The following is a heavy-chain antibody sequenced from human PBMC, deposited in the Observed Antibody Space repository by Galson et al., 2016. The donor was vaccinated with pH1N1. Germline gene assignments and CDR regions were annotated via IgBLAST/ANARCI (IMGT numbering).Heavy chain of an antibody. CDR2: IWYDESHL. V-gene: IGHV3-33*01. CDR1: GFDFDSYH. Sequence: SLRLSCAVSGFDFDSYHMHWVRQAPGKGLEWVAMIWYDESHLFYADSVKGRFTISRDISNNTLFLQMKSLRAEDTALYYCARDFSGHYDRSAYYWDGAFVLWGLGTMVTVSS. D-gene: IGHD3-22*01. CDR3: ARDFSGHYDRSAYYWDGAFVL. J-gene: IGHJ3*01.